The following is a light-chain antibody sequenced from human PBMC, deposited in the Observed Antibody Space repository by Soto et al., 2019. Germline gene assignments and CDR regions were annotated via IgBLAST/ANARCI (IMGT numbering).Light chain of an antibody. J-gene: IGKJ5*01. CDR2: AAS. V-gene: IGKV1-9*01. CDR3: QQRSNWPIT. CDR1: QGISSY. Sequence: QLTQSPSFLSASVGDRVTITCRASQGISSYLAWYQQKPGKAPKVMISAASTLQSGVPSRFSGSGSGTEFTLTISSLEPEDFALYYCQQRSNWPITFGQGTRLEIK.